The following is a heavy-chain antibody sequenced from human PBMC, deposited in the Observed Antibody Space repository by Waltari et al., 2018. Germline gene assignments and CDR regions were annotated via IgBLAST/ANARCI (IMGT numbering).Heavy chain of an antibody. CDR1: GFTFSASR. V-gene: IGHV3-7*03. Sequence: DVQLVESGGGLVQPGGALRPSCPASGFTFSASRMNWVRQTPGTGLEWVANIKEDGSVKYYLDSVKGRFTISRDNAKNSLYLQMDSLTADDTAIYYCARGTTTTPNWFDPWGQGTLVTVSS. CDR2: IKEDGSVK. D-gene: IGHD1-26*01. J-gene: IGHJ5*02. CDR3: ARGTTTTPNWFDP.